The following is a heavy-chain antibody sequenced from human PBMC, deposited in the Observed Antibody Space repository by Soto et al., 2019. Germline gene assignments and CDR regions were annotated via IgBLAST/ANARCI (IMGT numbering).Heavy chain of an antibody. V-gene: IGHV1-69*01. Sequence: VLLVQSGAELKKPGSSVKVSCKTSGGTFSNDAFSWVRQAPGQGLEWMGGIIPLFGPANYAARVRGRVTITADESASTVYLEWTSMTSEDTAINYCTRDVIGEMSIIGDCDLWGPGTLITVSS. CDR1: GGTFSNDA. CDR2: IIPLFGPA. J-gene: IGHJ5*02. D-gene: IGHD1-20*01. CDR3: TRDVIGEMSIIGDCDL.